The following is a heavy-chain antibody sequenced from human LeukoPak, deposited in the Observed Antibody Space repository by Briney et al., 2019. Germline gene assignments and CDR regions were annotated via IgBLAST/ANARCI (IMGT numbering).Heavy chain of an antibody. D-gene: IGHD2-2*01. CDR1: GFTFSSYA. J-gene: IGHJ3*02. CDR2: ISANGGNT. Sequence: GGSLRLSCAASGFTFSSYAMSWVRQAPGKGLEWVSGISANGGNTYYADSVKGRFTISRDNSKNTLYVQMNNLRAEDTAVYYCAKSVVVPAAPDGVFDIWGQGTKVTVSS. V-gene: IGHV3-23*01. CDR3: AKSVVVPAAPDGVFDI.